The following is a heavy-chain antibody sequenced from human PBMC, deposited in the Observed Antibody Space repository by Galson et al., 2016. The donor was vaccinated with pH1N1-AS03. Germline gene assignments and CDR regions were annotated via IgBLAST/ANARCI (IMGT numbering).Heavy chain of an antibody. CDR2: LDGGGDGT. J-gene: IGHJ3*01. V-gene: IGHV3-23*01. CDR1: GFSVRANA. Sequence: LRLSCAASGFSVRANAMSWVRQAPGKGLEWVASLDGGGDGTHYAGAVRGRFTISRDTSENTVYLQMNSLRAEDTALYYCAKEVFGWAFDVWGQGTMVTVSS. CDR3: AKEVFGWAFDV. D-gene: IGHD3-10*01.